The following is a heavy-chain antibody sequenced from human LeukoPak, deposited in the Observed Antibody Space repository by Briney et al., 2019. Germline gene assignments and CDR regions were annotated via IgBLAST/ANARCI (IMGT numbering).Heavy chain of an antibody. Sequence: ASVKVSCKASGYTFTGYYMHWVRQAPGQGLEWMGWINPNSGGTNYAQKFQGRVTMTRDTSISTAYMELSRLRSDDTAVYYCARAGDRLLWFGETNSYYFGYWGQGTLVTVSS. D-gene: IGHD3-10*01. V-gene: IGHV1-2*02. CDR1: GYTFTGYY. J-gene: IGHJ4*02. CDR3: ARAGDRLLWFGETNSYYFGY. CDR2: INPNSGGT.